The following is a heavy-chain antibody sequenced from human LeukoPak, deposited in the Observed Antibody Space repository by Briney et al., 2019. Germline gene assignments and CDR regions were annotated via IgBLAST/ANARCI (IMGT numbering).Heavy chain of an antibody. Sequence: GGSPRLSCAASGFTVSSNYMSWVRQAPGKGLEWVSVIYSGGSTYYADSVKGRFTISRDNSKNTLYLQMNSLRAEDTAVYYCARADYYYYGMDVWGQGTTVTVSS. CDR3: ARADYYYYGMDV. J-gene: IGHJ6*02. CDR2: IYSGGST. CDR1: GFTVSSNY. V-gene: IGHV3-53*01.